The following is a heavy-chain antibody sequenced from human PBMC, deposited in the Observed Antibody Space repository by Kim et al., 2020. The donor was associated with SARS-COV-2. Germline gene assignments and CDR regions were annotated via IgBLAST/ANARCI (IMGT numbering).Heavy chain of an antibody. V-gene: IGHV3-30*04. CDR2: MSFDGFSK. J-gene: IGHJ4*02. CDR1: GVYV. D-gene: IGHD6-19*01. CDR3: ATEGGTSGRCGYFDY. Sequence: GGSLRLSCATSGVYVIHWVRQAPGKGLEWVAAMSFDGFSKYFADSVMGRFTICRDSSKNMVWLQLNSLRDEDSAMYYCATEGGTSGRCGYFDYWSQGTLV.